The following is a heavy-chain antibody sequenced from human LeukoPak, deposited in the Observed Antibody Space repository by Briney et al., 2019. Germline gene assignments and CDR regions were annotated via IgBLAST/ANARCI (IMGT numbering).Heavy chain of an antibody. J-gene: IGHJ5*02. CDR2: MNPNSGNT. CDR3: ARARQQLVKFDP. V-gene: IGHV1-8*01. Sequence: ASVKVSCKASGYTFTSYDINWVRQATGQGLEWMGWMNPNSGNTGYAQKFQGRVTMTRNTSISTAYMELSSLRSEDTAEYYCARARQQLVKFDPWGQGTLVTVSS. D-gene: IGHD6-13*01. CDR1: GYTFTSYD.